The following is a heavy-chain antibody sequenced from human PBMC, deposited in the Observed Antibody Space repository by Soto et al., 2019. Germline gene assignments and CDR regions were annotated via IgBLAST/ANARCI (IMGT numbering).Heavy chain of an antibody. CDR3: ARLDSVVQGIEVAGSAFEY. CDR1: GYSFTSYW. CDR2: IYPGDSDT. Sequence: GESLKISCKGSGYSFTSYWIGWVRQMPGKGLEWMGIIYPGDSDTRYSPSFQGQVTISADKSISTAYLQWSSLKASDTAMYYCARLDSVVQGIEVAGSAFEYWGQGTLVTVSS. V-gene: IGHV5-51*01. J-gene: IGHJ4*02. D-gene: IGHD6-19*01.